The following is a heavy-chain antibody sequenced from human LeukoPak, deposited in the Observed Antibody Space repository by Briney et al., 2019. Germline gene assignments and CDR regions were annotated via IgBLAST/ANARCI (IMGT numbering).Heavy chain of an antibody. J-gene: IGHJ6*03. D-gene: IGHD3-22*01. CDR1: GYTFTGYY. Sequence: ASVKVSCKASGYTFTGYYMHWVRQAPGQGLEWMGWINPNSGGTNYAQKFQGRVTMTRDMSTSTVYMELSSLRSEDTAVYYCARATYYYDSSGYLYYMDVWGKGTTVTVSS. CDR3: ARATYYYDSSGYLYYMDV. V-gene: IGHV1-2*02. CDR2: INPNSGGT.